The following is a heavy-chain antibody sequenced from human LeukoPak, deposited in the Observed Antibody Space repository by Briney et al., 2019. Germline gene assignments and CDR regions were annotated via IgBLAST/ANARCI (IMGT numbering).Heavy chain of an antibody. CDR2: IFPSGGEI. J-gene: IGHJ4*02. V-gene: IGHV3-23*01. CDR3: AKDQGSGLGSYSWGYFDY. Sequence: PGGSLRLSCAASGFTFSTFAMIWVRQPPGKGLEWVSSIFPSGGEIHYADSVRGRFTISRDNSKSTLSLQMNSLRAEDTAVYYCAKDQGSGLGSYSWGYFDYWGQGTLVTVSS. CDR1: GFTFSTFA. D-gene: IGHD3-10*01.